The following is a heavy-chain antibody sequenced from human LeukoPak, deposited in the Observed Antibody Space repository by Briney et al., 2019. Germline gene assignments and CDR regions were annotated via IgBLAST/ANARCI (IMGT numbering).Heavy chain of an antibody. D-gene: IGHD5-24*01. V-gene: IGHV4-59*06. J-gene: IGHJ3*02. Sequence: GSLRLSCAASGFTFSTYWMSWVRQAPGKGLEWIGYIYYSGSTYYNPSLKSRVTISVDTSKNQFSLKLSSVTAADTAVYYCARDRTLGAFDIWGQGTMVTVSS. CDR3: ARDRTLGAFDI. CDR1: GFTFSTYW. CDR2: IYYSGST.